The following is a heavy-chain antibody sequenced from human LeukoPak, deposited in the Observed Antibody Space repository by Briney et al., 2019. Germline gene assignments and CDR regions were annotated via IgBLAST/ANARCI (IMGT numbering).Heavy chain of an antibody. J-gene: IGHJ4*02. Sequence: GGSLRLSCAASGFTFSSYAMSWVRQAPGKGLEWVSAISGSGGSTYYADSVKGRFTISRDNSKNTLYLQMNCLRAEDTAVYYCAKGRSKYCGGDCFLHDYWGQGTLVTVSS. CDR1: GFTFSSYA. D-gene: IGHD2-21*02. CDR3: AKGRSKYCGGDCFLHDY. V-gene: IGHV3-23*01. CDR2: ISGSGGST.